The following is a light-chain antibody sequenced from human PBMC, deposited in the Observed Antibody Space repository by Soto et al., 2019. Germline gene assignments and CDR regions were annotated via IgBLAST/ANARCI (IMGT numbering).Light chain of an antibody. CDR2: GAS. Sequence: EIVMTQSPATLSVSPGERATLSCRASQSVSSNLAWYQQKPGQTPRLLIYGASTRATGIPVRFSGSGSATEFTLTISSLQSEDFAVYYCQQYNNWPPVTFGQGTKLEIK. CDR3: QQYNNWPPVT. CDR1: QSVSSN. J-gene: IGKJ2*01. V-gene: IGKV3-15*01.